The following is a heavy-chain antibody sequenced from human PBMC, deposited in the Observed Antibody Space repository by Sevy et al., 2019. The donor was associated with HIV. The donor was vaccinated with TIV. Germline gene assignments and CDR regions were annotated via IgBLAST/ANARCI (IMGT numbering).Heavy chain of an antibody. CDR2: IRYDGSDK. V-gene: IGHV3-30*02. CDR1: GFIFSNFG. J-gene: IGHJ4*02. D-gene: IGHD6-13*01. Sequence: GGSLRFSCAASGFIFSNFGMHWVRQVPGKGLEWVTFIRYDGSDKYYAASVKGRFTISRDDSKNTLYLQMDSLRAEDTAIYYCAKDLAGPGRRYFDYWGQGTLVTVSS. CDR3: AKDLAGPGRRYFDY.